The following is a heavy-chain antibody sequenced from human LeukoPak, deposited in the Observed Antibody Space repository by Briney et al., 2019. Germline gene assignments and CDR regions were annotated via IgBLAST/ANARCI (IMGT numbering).Heavy chain of an antibody. CDR3: AKDTPYRLLLDVFDY. D-gene: IGHD1-1*01. CDR2: ISRSGAST. J-gene: IGHJ4*02. CDR1: GFTFSSYA. V-gene: IGHV3-23*01. Sequence: HPGGSLRLSCEASGFTFSSYAMSWVRQAPGKGLEWVSAISRSGASTFYADSVKGRFTVSRDNSKNTLYLQMNSLRAEDTAVYFCAKDTPYRLLLDVFDYWGQGTLVTVSS.